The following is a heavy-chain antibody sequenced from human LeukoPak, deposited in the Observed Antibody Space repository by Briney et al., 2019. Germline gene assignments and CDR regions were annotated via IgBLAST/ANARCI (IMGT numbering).Heavy chain of an antibody. CDR3: AREVAYYDY. J-gene: IGHJ4*02. CDR1: GFTFSRFP. Sequence: PGGSLRLSCAASGFTFSRFPMHWVRQAPGKGLEYVSAISSDGGVTYYANSVKGRFTISRDNSKNTLYLQMGSLRAEDMAVYYCAREVAYYDYWGQGTLVTVSS. V-gene: IGHV3-64*01. D-gene: IGHD2-15*01. CDR2: ISSDGGVT.